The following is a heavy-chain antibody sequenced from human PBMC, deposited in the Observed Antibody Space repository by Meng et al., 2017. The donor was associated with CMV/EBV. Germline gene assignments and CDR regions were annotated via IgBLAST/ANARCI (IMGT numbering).Heavy chain of an antibody. CDR1: GFTFSSYG. V-gene: IGHV3-30*02. D-gene: IGHD3-10*01. CDR3: AKDQWFGELLYYYYGMDV. CDR2: IRYDGSNK. Sequence: GESLKISCAASGFTFSSYGMHWVRQAPGKGLEWVAVIRYDGSNKYYADSVKGRFTISRDNSKNTLYLQMNSLRAEDTAVYYCAKDQWFGELLYYYYGMDVWGQGTTVTVSS. J-gene: IGHJ6*02.